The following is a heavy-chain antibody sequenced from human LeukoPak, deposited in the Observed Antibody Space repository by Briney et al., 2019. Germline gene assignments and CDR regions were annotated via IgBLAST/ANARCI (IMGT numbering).Heavy chain of an antibody. CDR2: IYYSGST. CDR1: GGSISSYY. V-gene: IGHV4-59*01. D-gene: IGHD3-22*01. Sequence: PSETLSLTCTVSGGSISSYYWSWIRQPPGKGLEWIGYIYYSGSTNYNPSLKSRVTISVDTSKNQFSLKLSSVTAADTAVYYCARYYLNYYDSSGYYFPVGDAFDIWGQGTMVTVSS. J-gene: IGHJ3*02. CDR3: ARYYLNYYDSSGYYFPVGDAFDI.